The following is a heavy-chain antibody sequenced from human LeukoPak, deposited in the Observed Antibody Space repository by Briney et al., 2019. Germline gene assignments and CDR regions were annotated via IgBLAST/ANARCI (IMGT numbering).Heavy chain of an antibody. CDR3: ARGAYYYED. V-gene: IGHV3-23*01. Sequence: PGGSLRLSCAASGFTFSSYAMSWVRQAPGKGLEWVSGISDSGDRTQYADSVKGRFTISRDNSKNTLYLQMNSLRAEDTAIYYCARGAYYYEDWGQGSLVTVSS. J-gene: IGHJ4*02. D-gene: IGHD3-22*01. CDR1: GFTFSSYA. CDR2: ISDSGDRT.